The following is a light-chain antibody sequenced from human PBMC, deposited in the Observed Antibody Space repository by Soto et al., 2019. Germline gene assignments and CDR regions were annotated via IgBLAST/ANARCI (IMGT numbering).Light chain of an antibody. V-gene: IGLV2-14*01. CDR2: EVS. Sequence: QSALTQPASVSGSPGQSITISCTGTSSDVDGYKFVSWYQQHPGKAPKLMIYEVSNRPSGVSNRFSGSKSGNTASLTISGLQAEDEADYYCSSYTTSSTRVFGGGTKLTVL. CDR3: SSYTTSSTRV. CDR1: SSDVDGYKF. J-gene: IGLJ3*02.